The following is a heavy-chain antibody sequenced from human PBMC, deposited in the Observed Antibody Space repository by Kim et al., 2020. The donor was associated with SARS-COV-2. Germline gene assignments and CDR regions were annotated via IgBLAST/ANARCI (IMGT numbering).Heavy chain of an antibody. D-gene: IGHD3-3*01. Sequence: SVKGRFTISRDNAKNALYLQMNSLRAEDTAVYYCARDYDLWSGYTYYFDYWGQGTLVTVSS. V-gene: IGHV3-21*01. CDR3: ARDYDLWSGYTYYFDY. J-gene: IGHJ4*02.